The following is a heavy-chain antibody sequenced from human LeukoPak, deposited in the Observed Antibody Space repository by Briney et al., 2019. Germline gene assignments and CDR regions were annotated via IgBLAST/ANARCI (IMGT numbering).Heavy chain of an antibody. D-gene: IGHD2-15*01. CDR3: ARHRVSVAAFFDY. J-gene: IGHJ4*02. CDR1: GGSISSSSYY. Sequence: SETLSLTCTVSGGSISSSSYYWGWIRQTPGKGLEWIGSIYYSGSTYYNPSLKSRVTISVDTSKNQFSLKLSSVTAADTAVYYCARHRVSVAAFFDYWGQGTLVTVSS. V-gene: IGHV4-39*01. CDR2: IYYSGST.